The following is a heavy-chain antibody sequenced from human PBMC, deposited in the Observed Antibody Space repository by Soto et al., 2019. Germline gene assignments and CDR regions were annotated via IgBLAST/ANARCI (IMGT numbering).Heavy chain of an antibody. CDR1: GYTLTELS. CDR3: AQGRGITMVRGVIITNWFDP. D-gene: IGHD3-10*01. CDR2: FDPEDGET. J-gene: IGHJ5*02. Sequence: ASVKVSCKVSGYTLTELSMHWVRQAPGKGLERIGGFDPEDGETVYAQKFQGRVTMTEDTSTDTAFMELSSLRSEDTAVYYCAQGRGITMVRGVIITNWFDPWGQGTLVTVSS. V-gene: IGHV1-24*01.